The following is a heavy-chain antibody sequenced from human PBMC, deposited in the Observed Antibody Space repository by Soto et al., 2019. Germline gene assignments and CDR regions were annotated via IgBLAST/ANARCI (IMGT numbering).Heavy chain of an antibody. CDR1: GFTFSNYV. J-gene: IGHJ2*01. V-gene: IGHV3-30*18. CDR3: AKASSYQWLVHDWYLDL. Sequence: QVQLVESGGGVVQPGRSLRLSCAASGFTFSNYVIHWVRRAPGKGLEWVAVISFDGSNKYHVDSVKGRFTVSRDNSKNTVYLEMNSLRTEDTAVYHCAKASSYQWLVHDWYLDLWGRGTLVTVSS. D-gene: IGHD6-19*01. CDR2: ISFDGSNK.